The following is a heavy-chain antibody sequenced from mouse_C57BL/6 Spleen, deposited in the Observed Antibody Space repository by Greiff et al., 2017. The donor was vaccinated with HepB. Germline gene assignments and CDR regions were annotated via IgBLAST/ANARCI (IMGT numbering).Heavy chain of an antibody. Sequence: QVQLQQPGAELVKPGASVKMSCKASGYTFTSYWITWVKQRPGQGLEWIGDIYPGSGSTNYNEKFKSKATLTVDTSSSTAYMQLSSLTSEDAAVDYCAKGDYYSNYHDYWGQGTTLTVSS. J-gene: IGHJ2*01. V-gene: IGHV1-55*01. CDR2: IYPGSGST. CDR1: GYTFTSYW. D-gene: IGHD2-5*01. CDR3: AKGDYYSNYHDY.